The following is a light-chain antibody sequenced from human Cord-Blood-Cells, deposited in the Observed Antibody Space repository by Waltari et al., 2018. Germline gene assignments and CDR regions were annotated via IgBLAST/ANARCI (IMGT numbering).Light chain of an antibody. CDR1: SSDVGGYNY. J-gene: IGLJ3*02. V-gene: IGLV2-11*01. CDR2: EVS. Sequence: QSALTQPRSVSGSPGQSVTISCTGTSSDVGGYNYVSWYQQPPGKAPKLMIYEVSKRPSGVPDRFSGSKSGNTASLTISGLQAEDEADYYCCSYAGRVFGGGTKLTVL. CDR3: CSYAGRV.